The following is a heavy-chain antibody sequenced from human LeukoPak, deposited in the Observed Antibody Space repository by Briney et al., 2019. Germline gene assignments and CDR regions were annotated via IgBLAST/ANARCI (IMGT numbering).Heavy chain of an antibody. CDR2: ISSGSSYI. J-gene: IGHJ4*02. Sequence: PGGSLRLSCAASGFTFSSYSMNWVRQAPGKGLEWVSSISSGSSYIYYADSVKGRFTISRDNAKNSLYLQMNSLRAEDTAVYYCARGRYSSSSRPVDYWGQGTLVTVSS. CDR3: ARGRYSSSSRPVDY. D-gene: IGHD6-6*01. V-gene: IGHV3-21*01. CDR1: GFTFSSYS.